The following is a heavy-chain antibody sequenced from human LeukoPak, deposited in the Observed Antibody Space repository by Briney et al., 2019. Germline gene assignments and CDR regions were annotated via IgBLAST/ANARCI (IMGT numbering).Heavy chain of an antibody. CDR3: ASVGGYDPLFDY. V-gene: IGHV3-30-3*01. Sequence: PGGSLRLSCAASGFAFSSHAMHWVRQAPGKGLEWVAVISFDGSNKYYADSVKGRFTISRDNSKNTLYLQMNSLGTEDTAVYYCASVGGYDPLFDYWGQGTLVTVSS. CDR1: GFAFSSHA. CDR2: ISFDGSNK. D-gene: IGHD5-12*01. J-gene: IGHJ4*02.